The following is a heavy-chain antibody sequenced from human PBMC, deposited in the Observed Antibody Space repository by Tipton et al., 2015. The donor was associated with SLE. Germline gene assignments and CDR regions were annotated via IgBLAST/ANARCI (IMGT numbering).Heavy chain of an antibody. CDR3: ITVIVANWFDP. J-gene: IGHJ5*02. Sequence: GSLRLSCAASGFTFSKASMNWVRQAPGKGLEWIGRIEMKRDGGTSDYAAPVKGRFTISRDDSKNTVYLEMNSLKTEDTAVYYCITVIVANWFDPWGQGTLVTFSS. D-gene: IGHD5-12*01. CDR2: IEMKRDGGTS. V-gene: IGHV3-15*04. CDR1: GFTFSKAS.